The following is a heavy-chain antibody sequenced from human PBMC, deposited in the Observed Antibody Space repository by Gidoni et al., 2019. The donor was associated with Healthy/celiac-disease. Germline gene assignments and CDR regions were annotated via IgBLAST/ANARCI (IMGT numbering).Heavy chain of an antibody. J-gene: IGHJ3*02. CDR2: ISGSGGST. Sequence: EVQLLESGGGLVQPGGSLRLSCAASGFTFSSYAMSWVRQAPGKGLAWVSAISGSGGSTYYADSVKGRFTISRDNSKNTLYLQMNSLRAEDTAVYYCAKDRIAYCGGDCYLDAFDIWGQGTMVTVSS. D-gene: IGHD2-21*02. V-gene: IGHV3-23*01. CDR1: GFTFSSYA. CDR3: AKDRIAYCGGDCYLDAFDI.